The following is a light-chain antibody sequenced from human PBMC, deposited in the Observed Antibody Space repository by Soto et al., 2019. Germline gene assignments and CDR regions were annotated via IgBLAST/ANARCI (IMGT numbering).Light chain of an antibody. CDR1: QSISSN. Sequence: EIMLTQSPAALSVSAGERATLSCRASQSISSNLAWYQQRPCQPPRLLIFSASTRAAGVPPRFSGSGSGTDFALSISSLEPEDSAIYYCQQSDTPPWATFGQGTKVDI. CDR3: QQSDTPPWAT. V-gene: IGKV3-15*01. J-gene: IGKJ1*01. CDR2: SAS.